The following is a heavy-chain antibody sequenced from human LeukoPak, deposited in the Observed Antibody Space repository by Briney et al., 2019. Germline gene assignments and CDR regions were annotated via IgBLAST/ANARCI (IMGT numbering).Heavy chain of an antibody. D-gene: IGHD2-2*01. Sequence: GASVKVSCKASGYTFTGYYMHWVQQAPGQGLEWMGWINPNSGGTNYAQKFQGRVTMTRDTSISTAYMELSRLRSDNTAVYYCARGDRNRYCSSTSCFYYYGMDVWGQGTTVTVSS. CDR2: INPNSGGT. V-gene: IGHV1-2*02. CDR3: ARGDRNRYCSSTSCFYYYGMDV. J-gene: IGHJ6*02. CDR1: GYTFTGYY.